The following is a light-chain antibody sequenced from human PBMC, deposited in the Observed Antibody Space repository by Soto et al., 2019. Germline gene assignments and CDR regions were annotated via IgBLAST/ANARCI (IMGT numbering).Light chain of an antibody. CDR1: STDIGGYTY. V-gene: IGLV2-14*01. Sequence: QSALTQPASVSGSPGQSITISCTGTSTDIGGYTYVSWYQQYPGKVPKLMIYEVDNRPSGVSNRFSGSKSGSTASLTISGLQAEDEADYFCSSYSRTTTRAVFGARTKLTVL. CDR2: EVD. J-gene: IGLJ2*01. CDR3: SSYSRTTTRAV.